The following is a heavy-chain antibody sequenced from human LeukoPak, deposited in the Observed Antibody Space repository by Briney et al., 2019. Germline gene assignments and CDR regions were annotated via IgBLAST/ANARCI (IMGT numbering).Heavy chain of an antibody. J-gene: IGHJ6*02. V-gene: IGHV1-46*01. CDR1: GYTFTRYY. D-gene: IGHD2-15*01. CDR3: ASGLRGGGSDYYGMDV. Sequence: GASVKVSCKASGYTFTRYYMHWVRQAPGQGLEWMGIINPSGGSRSYAQNFQGRVTMTRDTSTSTVYMELSSLRSEDTAVYYCASGLRGGGSDYYGMDVWGQGTTVTVSS. CDR2: INPSGGSR.